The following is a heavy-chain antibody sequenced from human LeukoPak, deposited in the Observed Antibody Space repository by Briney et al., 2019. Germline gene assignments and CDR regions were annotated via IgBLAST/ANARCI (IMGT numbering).Heavy chain of an antibody. CDR1: GFTFNNYW. CDR3: ARDTYSSSWRYYYYYMDV. Sequence: GGSLRLSCVASGFTFNNYWMTWVRQAPGKGLEWVSYISSSGSTIYYADSVKGRFTISRDNAKNSLYLQMNSLRAEDTAVYYCARDTYSSSWRYYYYYMDVWGKGTTVTVSS. D-gene: IGHD6-13*01. V-gene: IGHV3-48*04. J-gene: IGHJ6*03. CDR2: ISSSGSTI.